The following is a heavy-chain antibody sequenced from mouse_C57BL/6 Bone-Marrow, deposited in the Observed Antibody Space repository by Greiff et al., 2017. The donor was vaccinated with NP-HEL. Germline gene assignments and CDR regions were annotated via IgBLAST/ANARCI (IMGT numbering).Heavy chain of an antibody. J-gene: IGHJ1*03. D-gene: IGHD1-1*01. V-gene: IGHV5-9*01. CDR1: GFTFSSST. CDR2: ISGGGGNT. CDR3: ARQGGITTVVASYWYFDV. Sequence: EVKLVESGGGLVKPGGSLTLSCAASGFTFSSSTMSLVRQTPEKRLAWVATISGGGGNTYYPDRVKGRFPISRDNAKNTLYLQMSSLRSEDTALYYCARQGGITTVVASYWYFDVWGTGTTVTVSS.